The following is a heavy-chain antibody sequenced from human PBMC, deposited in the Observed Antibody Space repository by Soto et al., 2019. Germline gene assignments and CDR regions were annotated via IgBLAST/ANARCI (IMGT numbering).Heavy chain of an antibody. J-gene: IGHJ5*02. Sequence: SGPTGEPTQTLTLTCTFSGFSLSTSGVGVGWIRQPPGKALEWLALIYWDDDKRYSPSLKSRPTITKDTSKNQVVLTMTNMDPVDTATYYCAHSLIGYYYDSSGSNWFDPWGQGTLVTVSS. CDR3: AHSLIGYYYDSSGSNWFDP. V-gene: IGHV2-5*02. CDR2: IYWDDDK. CDR1: GFSLSTSGVG. D-gene: IGHD3-22*01.